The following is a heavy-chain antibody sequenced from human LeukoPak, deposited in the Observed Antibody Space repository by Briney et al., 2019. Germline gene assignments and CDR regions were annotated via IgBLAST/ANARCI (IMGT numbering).Heavy chain of an antibody. V-gene: IGHV1-2*02. J-gene: IGHJ4*02. CDR2: INPNSGGT. CDR3: ARSEVVPAATFGY. D-gene: IGHD2-2*01. CDR1: GYTFTGYY. Sequence: ASVKVSCKASGYTFTGYYMHWVRQAPGQGLEWMGWINPNSGGTNYAQKFQGRVTMTGDTSISTAYMELSRLRSDDTAVYYCARSEVVPAATFGYWGQGTLVTVSS.